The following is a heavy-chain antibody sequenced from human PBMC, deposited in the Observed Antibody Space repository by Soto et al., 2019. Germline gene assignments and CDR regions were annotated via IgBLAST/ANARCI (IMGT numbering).Heavy chain of an antibody. V-gene: IGHV5-51*01. CDR2: IYPGDSEI. J-gene: IGHJ4*02. CDR3: ARHSEDTVTPDF. Sequence: GGSLKIACSASGYSFTSYWIGWGRQVPCEGLEWMGIIYPGDSEIRYNPSFQGQVTISADKSITTAYLQWSRLAASDTAMYYCARHSEDTVTPDFWGQGTLVTVSS. D-gene: IGHD4-17*01. CDR1: GYSFTSYW.